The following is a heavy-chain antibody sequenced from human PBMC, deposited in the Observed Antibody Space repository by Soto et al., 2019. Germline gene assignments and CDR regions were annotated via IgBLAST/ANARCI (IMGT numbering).Heavy chain of an antibody. CDR2: TYFRSKWYN. CDR3: AKGDSLWPKTGYAFDP. J-gene: IGHJ5*02. V-gene: IGHV6-1*01. CDR1: GDSVSSNTAS. Sequence: SQTLSLTCAISGDSVSSNTASWNWIRQSPSRGLEWLGRTYFRSKWYNDYAVSVKSRIIINPDTSNNQFSLQLNSVTPEDTAVYFCAKGDSLWPKTGYAFDPWGQGIMVTVSS. D-gene: IGHD5-12*01.